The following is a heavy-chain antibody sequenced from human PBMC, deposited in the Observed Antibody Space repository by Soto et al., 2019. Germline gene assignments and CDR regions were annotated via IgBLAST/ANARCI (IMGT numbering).Heavy chain of an antibody. J-gene: IGHJ4*02. CDR1: GFTFSSYS. Sequence: PGGSLRLSCAASGFTFSSYSMNWVRQAPGKGLEWVSYISSSSSTIYYADSVKGRFTISRDNAKNSLYLQMNSLRAEDTAVYYCARLVVVVPAASYYFDYWGQGTLVTVSS. V-gene: IGHV3-48*04. D-gene: IGHD2-2*01. CDR2: ISSSSSTI. CDR3: ARLVVVVPAASYYFDY.